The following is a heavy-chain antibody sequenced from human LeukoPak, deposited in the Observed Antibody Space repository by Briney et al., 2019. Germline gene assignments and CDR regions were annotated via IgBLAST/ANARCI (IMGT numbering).Heavy chain of an antibody. J-gene: IGHJ4*02. Sequence: GGSLRLSCAASGFTFIDYSMNWVHQAPGKGLEWISYIGIDSGNTNYADSVKGRFTISADKAKNSLYLQMNSLRVEDTAVYYCARDYKYAFDNWGQGTLVTVSS. D-gene: IGHD5-24*01. CDR1: GFTFIDYS. CDR3: ARDYKYAFDN. CDR2: IGIDSGNT. V-gene: IGHV3-48*01.